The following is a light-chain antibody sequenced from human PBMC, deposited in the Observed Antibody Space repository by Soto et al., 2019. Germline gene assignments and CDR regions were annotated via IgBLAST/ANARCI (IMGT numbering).Light chain of an antibody. CDR2: WAS. J-gene: IGKJ5*01. CDR3: QQYYSTPIT. V-gene: IGKV4-1*01. Sequence: DIVMTQSPDSLAVSLGERATINCKSSQSVLYSSNNKNCLAWFQKKPGQPPKLLIFWASTREFGVPDRFSGSGSGTDFTLTISSLQSEDVAVYYCQQYYSTPITFGQGTRLEIK. CDR1: QSVLYSSNNKNC.